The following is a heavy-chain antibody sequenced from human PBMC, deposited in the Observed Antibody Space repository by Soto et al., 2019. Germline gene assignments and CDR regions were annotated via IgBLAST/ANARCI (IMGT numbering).Heavy chain of an antibody. D-gene: IGHD3-3*01. CDR1: GFTFSSYA. CDR3: AKPLYYDFWSGYYRYYYYKDV. CDR2: ISGSGGST. V-gene: IGHV3-23*01. Sequence: PGESLRLSCAASGFTFSSYAMSWVRQAPGKGLEWVSAISGSGGSTCYADSVKGRFTISRDNSKNTLYLQMNSLRAEDTAVYYCAKPLYYDFWSGYYRYYYYKDVWGKGTAVTVSS. J-gene: IGHJ6*03.